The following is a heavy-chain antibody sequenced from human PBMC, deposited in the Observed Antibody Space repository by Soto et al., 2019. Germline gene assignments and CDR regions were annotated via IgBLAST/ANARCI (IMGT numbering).Heavy chain of an antibody. J-gene: IGHJ6*02. CDR1: GGSISSGDYY. CDR3: ARVSSIAGLYYGMDV. CDR2: IYYSGST. V-gene: IGHV4-30-4*01. Sequence: PSETLSLTCTVSGGSISSGDYYWSWIRQPPGKGLEWIGYIYYSGSTYYNPSLKSRVTISVDTSKNQFSLKLTSVTAADTAVYYCARVSSIAGLYYGMDVWGQGTTVTAP. D-gene: IGHD6-6*01.